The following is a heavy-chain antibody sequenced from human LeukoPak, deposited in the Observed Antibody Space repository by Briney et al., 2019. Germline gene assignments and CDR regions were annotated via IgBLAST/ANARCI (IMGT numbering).Heavy chain of an antibody. J-gene: IGHJ4*02. D-gene: IGHD6-13*01. CDR1: GFTSSDYY. CDR3: ARDGGRSSGSWYVF. V-gene: IGHV3-11*06. Sequence: GGSLRLSCVASGFTSSDYYMSWIRQAPGKGLEWVSYISGSNTVNYADSLKGRFTISRDNAKNSLYLQMDSLRAEDTAVYYCARDGGRSSGSWYVFWGQGTLVTASS. CDR2: ISGSNTV.